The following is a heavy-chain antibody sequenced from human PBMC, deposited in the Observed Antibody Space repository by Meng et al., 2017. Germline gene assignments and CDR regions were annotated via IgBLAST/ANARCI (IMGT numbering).Heavy chain of an antibody. Sequence: GGSLRLSCAASGFTFSSYAMHWVRQAPGKGLEWVAVISYDGSNKYYADSVKGRFTISRDNSKNTLYLQMNSLRAEDTAVYYCASFYDIPSWFDPWGQGTLVTVSS. J-gene: IGHJ5*02. V-gene: IGHV3-30*01. CDR1: GFTFSSYA. CDR2: ISYDGSNK. D-gene: IGHD3-9*01. CDR3: ASFYDIPSWFDP.